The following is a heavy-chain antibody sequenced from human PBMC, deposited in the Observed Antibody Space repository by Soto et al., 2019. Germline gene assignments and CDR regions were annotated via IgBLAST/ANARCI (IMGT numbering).Heavy chain of an antibody. Sequence: PGESLNISCKGSGYNFTGYWIGWVRQMPGKGLEWMAIINPGDSNTKYSPSFRGEVTISADKSISTAYLQWRSLKASDSAMYYCAKQRRIAAGGTDWFDPWGQGTLVTVSS. CDR2: INPGDSNT. CDR3: AKQRRIAAGGTDWFDP. CDR1: GYNFTGYW. J-gene: IGHJ5*02. V-gene: IGHV5-51*01. D-gene: IGHD6-13*01.